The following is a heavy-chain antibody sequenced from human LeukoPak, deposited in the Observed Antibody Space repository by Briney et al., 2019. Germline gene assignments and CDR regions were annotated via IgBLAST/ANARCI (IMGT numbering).Heavy chain of an antibody. J-gene: IGHJ6*03. Sequence: KPSETLSLTCAVSGYSISSGYYWGWIRQPPGKGLEWIGSIYHSGSTYYNPSHKSRVTISVDTSKNQFSLKLSSVTAADTAVYYCARLRVLGTSWYMDDWAKGTTVTVSS. CDR3: ARLRVLGTSWYMDD. CDR1: GYSISSGYY. CDR2: IYHSGST. V-gene: IGHV4-38-2*01. D-gene: IGHD1-1*01.